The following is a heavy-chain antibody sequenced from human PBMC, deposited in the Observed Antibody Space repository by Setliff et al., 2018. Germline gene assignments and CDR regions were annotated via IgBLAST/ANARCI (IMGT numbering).Heavy chain of an antibody. Sequence: GASVKVSCKASGYTITNFALNWVRQAPGQGPEWMGWINTNSGNPTYAQGFTGRFVFSLDTSVSTAYLQISSLKAEDTALYYCATSSLVAAGTGHWGQGTLVTVSS. D-gene: IGHD6-13*01. CDR3: ATSSLVAAGTGH. CDR1: GYTITNFA. J-gene: IGHJ4*02. V-gene: IGHV7-4-1*02. CDR2: INTNSGNP.